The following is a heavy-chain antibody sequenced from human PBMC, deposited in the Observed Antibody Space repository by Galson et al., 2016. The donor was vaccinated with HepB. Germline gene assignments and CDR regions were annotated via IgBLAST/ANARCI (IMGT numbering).Heavy chain of an antibody. CDR2: IYWDDVK. V-gene: IGHV2-5*02. J-gene: IGHJ4*02. CDR3: GHQEGVRDFDY. D-gene: IGHD2-8*01. Sequence: PALVKPTQTLTLTCTLSGLSLDTRGAAVGWIRQPPGKSLEWLALIYWDDVKRYTPSLESRLTIIKDISKNQVVLTLTDMDPVDTATYYCGHQEGVRDFDYWGQGTLVTVSS. CDR1: GLSLDTRGAA.